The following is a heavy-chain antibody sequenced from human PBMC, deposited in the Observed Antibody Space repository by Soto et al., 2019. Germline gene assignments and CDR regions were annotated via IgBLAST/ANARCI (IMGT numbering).Heavy chain of an antibody. V-gene: IGHV3-15*01. CDR3: TTFYMDSGLNFQH. CDR1: GFTFSNVW. D-gene: IGHD2-15*01. J-gene: IGHJ1*01. CDR2: IKSKIDGGTA. Sequence: EVHLVESGGDLVKPGGSLRLSCAASGFTFSNVWMSWVRQAPGKGLEWVGRIKSKIDGGTADYAAPVKGRFTISRDDSKNTLYLQMNSLRTEDSALYYCTTFYMDSGLNFQHWGQGTPVTVSS.